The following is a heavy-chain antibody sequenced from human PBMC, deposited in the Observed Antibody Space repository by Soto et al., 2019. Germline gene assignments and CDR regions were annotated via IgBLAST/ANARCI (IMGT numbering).Heavy chain of an antibody. CDR1: GYTFTRYG. CDR3: ARDRDYFGNWFDP. D-gene: IGHD4-17*01. CDR2: ISAYNGNT. Sequence: ASVKVCCKDSGYTFTRYGISWVRLAPGQGLEWMGWISAYNGNTNYAQKLQGRVTMTTDTSTSTAYMELRSLRSDDTAVYYCARDRDYFGNWFDPWGQGTLVTVSS. J-gene: IGHJ5*02. V-gene: IGHV1-18*01.